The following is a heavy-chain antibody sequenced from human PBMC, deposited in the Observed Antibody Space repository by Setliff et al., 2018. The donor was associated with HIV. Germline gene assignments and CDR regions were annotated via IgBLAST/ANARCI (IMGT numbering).Heavy chain of an antibody. Sequence: SETLSLTCTVSGDSISSVSYSWGWIRQPPGKGLEWIGYMYSGGNTYYKPSLKGRVTISIDSSKSQISLNVTSVTAADTAVYYCTRRDVSPLWFGQFDYWGQGILVTVSS. V-gene: IGHV4-39*07. CDR2: MYSGGNT. D-gene: IGHD3-10*01. CDR1: GDSISSVSYS. J-gene: IGHJ4*02. CDR3: TRRDVSPLWFGQFDY.